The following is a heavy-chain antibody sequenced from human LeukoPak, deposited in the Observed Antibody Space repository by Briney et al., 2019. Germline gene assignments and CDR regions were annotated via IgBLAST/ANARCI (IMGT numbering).Heavy chain of an antibody. CDR3: AKATTASPRNFDY. J-gene: IGHJ4*02. CDR2: ISSSGSST. D-gene: IGHD2-21*02. Sequence: GGSLRLSCAASGFTLSSYAMSWVRQAPGKGREWVSSISSSGSSTYYADSVKGRFTIYRDNSKNTLHLQMNSLKAKDTAVYYCAKATTASPRNFDYWGQGTLVTVSS. V-gene: IGHV3-23*01. CDR1: GFTLSSYA.